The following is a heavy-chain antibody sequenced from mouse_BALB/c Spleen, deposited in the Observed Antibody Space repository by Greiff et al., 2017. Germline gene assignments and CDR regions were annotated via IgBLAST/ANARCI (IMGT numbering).Heavy chain of an antibody. V-gene: IGHV3-2*02. CDR1: GYSITSDYA. CDR3: ARAGYGNYVGY. J-gene: IGHJ2*01. CDR2: ISYSGST. Sequence: VQLQQSGPGLVKPSQSLSLTCTVTGYSITSDYAWNWIRQFPGNKLEWMGYISYSGSTSYNPSLKSRISITRDTSKNQFFLQLNSVTTEDTATYYCARAGYGNYVGYWGQGTTLTVSS. D-gene: IGHD2-10*02.